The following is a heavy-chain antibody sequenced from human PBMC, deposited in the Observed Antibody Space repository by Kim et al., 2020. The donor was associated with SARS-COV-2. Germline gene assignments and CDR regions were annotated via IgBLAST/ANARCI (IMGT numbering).Heavy chain of an antibody. V-gene: IGHV2-5*02. CDR2: IYWDGDK. D-gene: IGHD6-25*01. CDR3: VHIMHRNGWYSDH. Sequence: SLSTVGVGVGWIRQPPGEAPEWLALIYWDGDKRHSPSLERRLSIAKDTSQNRVVLTMVDMDPVDTATYFCVHIMHRNGWYSDHWGQGTVVTVSS. CDR1: SLSTVGVG. J-gene: IGHJ4*02.